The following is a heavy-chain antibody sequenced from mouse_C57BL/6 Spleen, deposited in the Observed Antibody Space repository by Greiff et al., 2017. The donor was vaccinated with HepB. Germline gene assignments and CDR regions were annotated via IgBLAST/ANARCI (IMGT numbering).Heavy chain of an antibody. CDR2: IYPGSGNT. V-gene: IGHV1-66*01. D-gene: IGHD2-1*01. CDR3: ARGSYYGNSEAMDY. J-gene: IGHJ4*01. CDR1: GYSFTSYY. Sequence: VQLQQSGPELVKPGASVKISCKASGYSFTSYYIHWVKQRPGQGLEWIGWIYPGSGNTKYNEKFKGKATLTADTSSSTAYMQLSSLTSEDSAVYYCARGSYYGNSEAMDYWGQGTSVTVSS.